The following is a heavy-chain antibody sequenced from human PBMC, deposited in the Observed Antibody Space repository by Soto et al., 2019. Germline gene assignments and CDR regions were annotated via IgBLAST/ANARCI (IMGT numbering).Heavy chain of an antibody. CDR2: IYYSGST. CDR1: GGSISSDGYY. Sequence: PXETLSLACTVSGGSISSDGYYWSWIRQHPGKGLEWIGYIYYSGSTYYNPSLKSRVTISVDTSKNQFSLKLSSVTAADTAVYYCAREQYSSSWYWFDTWGQGTLLTVSS. J-gene: IGHJ5*02. V-gene: IGHV4-31*03. CDR3: AREQYSSSWYWFDT. D-gene: IGHD6-13*01.